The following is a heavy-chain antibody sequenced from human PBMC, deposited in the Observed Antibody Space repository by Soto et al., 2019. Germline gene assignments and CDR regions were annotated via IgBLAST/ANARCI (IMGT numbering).Heavy chain of an antibody. D-gene: IGHD1-1*01. J-gene: IGHJ4*02. CDR2: ISSSGDRT. Sequence: QVQLVESGGGLVKPGGSLRLSCAASGFTFSGYYMSWIRQAPGKGLECISYISSSGDRTKYADSVKGRFTISRDNAKKSLYLQMNSLRAEDTAVYYCVRETAYYLDYWGQGTLVTVSS. CDR1: GFTFSGYY. CDR3: VRETAYYLDY. V-gene: IGHV3-11*05.